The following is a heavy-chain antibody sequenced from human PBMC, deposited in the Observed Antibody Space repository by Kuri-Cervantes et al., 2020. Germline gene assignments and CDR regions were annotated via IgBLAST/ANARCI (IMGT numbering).Heavy chain of an antibody. Sequence: ETLSLTCAASGFTVSSNYMSWVRQAPGKGLEWVSVIYSGGSTYYADSVKGRFTISRDNSKNTLYLQKNSLRAEDTAVYYCARWGGRYYYYGMDVWGQGTTVTVSS. D-gene: IGHD3-10*01. CDR2: IYSGGST. J-gene: IGHJ6*02. V-gene: IGHV3-53*01. CDR3: ARWGGRYYYYGMDV. CDR1: GFTVSSNY.